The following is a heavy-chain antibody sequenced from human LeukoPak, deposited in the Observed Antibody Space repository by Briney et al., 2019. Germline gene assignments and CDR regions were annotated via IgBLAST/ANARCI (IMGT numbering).Heavy chain of an antibody. CDR1: GFTFSSYL. Sequence: GGSLRLSCAASGFTFSSYLMSWVRQAPGKGLEWVANIKQDGSEKYYVDSVKGRFTISRDNAKNSLYLQMNSLRAEDTAVYYCARDSSSWNDYWGQGTLVTVSS. J-gene: IGHJ4*02. D-gene: IGHD6-13*01. V-gene: IGHV3-7*01. CDR3: ARDSSSWNDY. CDR2: IKQDGSEK.